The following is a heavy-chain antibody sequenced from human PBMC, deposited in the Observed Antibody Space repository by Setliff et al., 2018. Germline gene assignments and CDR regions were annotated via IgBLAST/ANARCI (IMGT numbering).Heavy chain of an antibody. V-gene: IGHV4-38-2*01. Sequence: SETLSLTCAVSDFSVSSVYYWGWIRQSPGKGLEWIASVYYSGTTYYNPSLESRVTMSIDTSKSHFSLNLYSVTAADTAVYYCVRMSGFLYMDVWGKGTTVTVSS. D-gene: IGHD3-3*01. CDR1: DFSVSSVYY. CDR2: VYYSGTT. J-gene: IGHJ6*03. CDR3: VRMSGFLYMDV.